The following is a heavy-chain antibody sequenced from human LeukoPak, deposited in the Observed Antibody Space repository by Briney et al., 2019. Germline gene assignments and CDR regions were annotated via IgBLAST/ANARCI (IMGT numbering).Heavy chain of an antibody. J-gene: IGHJ6*02. V-gene: IGHV1-69*04. CDR2: IIPILGIA. CDR1: GGTFSSYA. CDR3: ARDRGLGYYAMDV. D-gene: IGHD3-10*01. Sequence: ASVKVSCKASGGTFSSYAISWVRQAPGQGLEWMGRIIPILGIANYAQKFQGRVTITADKSTSTAYMELSSLRSEDTAVYYCARDRGLGYYAMDVWGQGTTVTVSS.